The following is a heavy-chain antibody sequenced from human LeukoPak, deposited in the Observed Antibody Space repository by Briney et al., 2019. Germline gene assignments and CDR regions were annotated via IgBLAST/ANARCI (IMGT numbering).Heavy chain of an antibody. CDR1: GFTFSSYW. J-gene: IGHJ4*02. CDR2: INSDGSST. V-gene: IGHV3-74*01. CDR3: AHYDFWGGYKN. Sequence: GGSLRLSCAASGFTFSSYWMHWVRQAPGKGLVWVSRINSDGSSTSYADSVKGRFTISRDNAKNTLYLQMNSLRAEDTAVYYCAHYDFWGGYKNWGQGTLVTVSS. D-gene: IGHD3-3*01.